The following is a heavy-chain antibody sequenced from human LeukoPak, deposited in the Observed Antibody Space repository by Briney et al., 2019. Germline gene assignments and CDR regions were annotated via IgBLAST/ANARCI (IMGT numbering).Heavy chain of an antibody. D-gene: IGHD2-2*02. CDR3: AKTSDQLLYSKFDF. CDR1: GFTFSFYG. CDR2: IQYDGSFK. V-gene: IGHV3-30*02. J-gene: IGHJ4*02. Sequence: PGGSLRLSCATSGFTFSFYGMHWVRQAPGKGLEWVAFIQYDGSFKFYADSVQGRFSFSRDNSKNTLFLQMNSLRADDTAVYYCAKTSDQLLYSKFDFWGQGTLVTVSS.